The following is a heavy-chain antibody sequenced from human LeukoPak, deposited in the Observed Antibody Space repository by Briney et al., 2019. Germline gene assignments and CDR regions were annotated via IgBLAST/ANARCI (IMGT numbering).Heavy chain of an antibody. CDR1: GFTVSSNY. V-gene: IGHV3-53*01. D-gene: IGHD1-26*01. J-gene: IGHJ4*02. CDR2: IYSGGST. Sequence: GGSLRLSCAASGFTVSSNYMSWVRQAPGKGLEWVSIIYSGGSTYYADSVKGRFTISRDNAKNSLYLQMNSLRAEDTAVYYCARGGSFNDPYYFDYWGQGTLVTVSS. CDR3: ARGGSFNDPYYFDY.